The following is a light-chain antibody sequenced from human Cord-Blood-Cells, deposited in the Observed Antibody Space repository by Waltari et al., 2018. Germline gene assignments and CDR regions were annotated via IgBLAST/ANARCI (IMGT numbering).Light chain of an antibody. CDR2: GAS. CDR3: QQYGSSPRRT. J-gene: IGKJ1*01. CDR1: QSVSSSY. V-gene: IGKV3-20*01. Sequence: EIVLTQSPGTLSLSPGERATLSCRASQSVSSSYLAWYQQKPGQAPRLLIYGASSRATGIPDRFSGSWSGTDFTLTISRLEPEDFAVYYCQQYGSSPRRTFGQGTKVEIK.